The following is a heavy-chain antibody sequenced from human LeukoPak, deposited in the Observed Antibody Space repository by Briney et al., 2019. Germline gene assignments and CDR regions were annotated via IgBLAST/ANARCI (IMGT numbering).Heavy chain of an antibody. CDR1: GSSINTPYY. D-gene: IGHD5-12*01. CDR3: ARDEFTHSGYDYFWFDP. Sequence: SETLSLTCTVSGSSINTPYYWAWIRQPPGEGLEWIGNIFHGVTTFYNPSLMNRVAISVDTSKNQFSLKLTSVTAADTAVYYCARDEFTHSGYDYFWFDPWGQGTLVTVSS. J-gene: IGHJ5*02. V-gene: IGHV4-38-2*02. CDR2: IFHGVTT.